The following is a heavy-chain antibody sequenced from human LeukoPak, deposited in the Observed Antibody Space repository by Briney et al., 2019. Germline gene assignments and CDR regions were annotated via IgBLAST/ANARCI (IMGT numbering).Heavy chain of an antibody. CDR1: GGSFSGYY. CDR2: INHSGYT. V-gene: IGHV4-34*01. J-gene: IGHJ4*02. CDR3: AVGRSY. Sequence: SETLSLTCAVYGGSFSGYYCSWVRQSPGKGLEWIGEINHSGYTSYNPSLKSRVTISLDPSKNQFSLNLSSVTAADTAEYYCAVGRSYWGQGTLVTVSS.